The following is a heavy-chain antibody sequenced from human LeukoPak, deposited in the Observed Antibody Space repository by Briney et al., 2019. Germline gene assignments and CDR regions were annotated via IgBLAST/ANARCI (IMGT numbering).Heavy chain of an antibody. Sequence: PSQTLSLTCAISRDSVSSNSAAWNWIRQSPSRGLEWLGRTYYRSKWYNDYAVSVKSRITINPDTSKNQFSLQLSSVTPEDTAVYYCAGQNNTYHHYNLGWFDPWGQGTLVTVSS. D-gene: IGHD5-24*01. CDR3: AGQNNTYHHYNLGWFDP. CDR1: RDSVSSNSAA. J-gene: IGHJ5*02. V-gene: IGHV6-1*01. CDR2: TYYRSKWYN.